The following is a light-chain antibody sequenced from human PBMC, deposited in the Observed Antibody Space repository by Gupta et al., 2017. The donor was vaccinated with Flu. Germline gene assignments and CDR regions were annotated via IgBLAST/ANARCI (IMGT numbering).Light chain of an antibody. Sequence: EIVMTQSPATLSVSPGERATLTCRASQSVSSNLAWYQQKPGQAPRLLIYAASTRVTGIPARFSGSGCGTEFTLTISSRQSEDFAVYYCQQYNNWPPLTFGGGTKVEIK. V-gene: IGKV3-15*01. CDR1: QSVSSN. CDR2: AAS. CDR3: QQYNNWPPLT. J-gene: IGKJ4*01.